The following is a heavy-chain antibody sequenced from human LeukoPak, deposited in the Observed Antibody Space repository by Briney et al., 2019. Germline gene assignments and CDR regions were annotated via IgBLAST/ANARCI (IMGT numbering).Heavy chain of an antibody. CDR1: SGSISRGSYY. CDR3: ARQTFGVLYFDS. V-gene: IGHV4-61*02. J-gene: IGHJ4*02. CDR2: IYNSGST. D-gene: IGHD3-10*01. Sequence: SQTLSLTCSVSSGSISRGSYYWNWIRQPAGKGLEWMGRIYNSGSTNYNPSLKSRVTISTDMSKNQFSLKLTSVTAADTAVYYCARQTFGVLYFDSWGRGTLAIVSS.